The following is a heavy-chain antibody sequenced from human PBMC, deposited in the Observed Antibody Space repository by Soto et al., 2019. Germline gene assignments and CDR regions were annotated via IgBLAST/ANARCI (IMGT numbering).Heavy chain of an antibody. J-gene: IGHJ2*01. D-gene: IGHD6-13*01. CDR2: IIPIFGTA. CDR1: GGTFSSYA. Sequence: SVKVSCKASGGTFSSYAISWVRQAPGQGLEWMGGIIPIFGTANYAQKFQGRVTITADKSTSTAYMELSSLRSEDTAVYYCARAPEVSAAGDYWYFDLWGRGTLVT. CDR3: ARAPEVSAAGDYWYFDL. V-gene: IGHV1-69*06.